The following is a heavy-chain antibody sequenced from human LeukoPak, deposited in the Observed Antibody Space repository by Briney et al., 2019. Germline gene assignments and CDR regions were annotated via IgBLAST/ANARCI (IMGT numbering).Heavy chain of an antibody. CDR3: ARGGEYSSSSWVY. D-gene: IGHD6-6*01. J-gene: IGHJ4*02. CDR1: GFTFSSFI. V-gene: IGHV3-48*01. CDR2: ISNGNSPI. Sequence: GGSLRLSCAASAASGFTFSSFIMNWVRQAPGKGLEWVSYISNGNSPIYYADSVKGRFTISRDNAKNSLYLQMYSLRVEDTAVYYCARGGEYSSSSWVYWGQGTLVTVSS.